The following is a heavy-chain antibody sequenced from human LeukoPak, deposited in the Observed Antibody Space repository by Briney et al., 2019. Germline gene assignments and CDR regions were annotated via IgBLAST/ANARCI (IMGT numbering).Heavy chain of an antibody. V-gene: IGHV3-21*01. CDR2: ISSSSSYI. Sequence: TGGSLRLSCAASGFTFSSYEMNWVRQAPGKGLEWVSSISSSSSYIYYADSVKGRFTISRDNAKNSLYLQMNSLRAEDTAVYYCARDVSRDISCYTGWGQGILVTVSS. CDR3: ARDVSRDISCYTG. CDR1: GFTFSSYE. D-gene: IGHD2-2*02. J-gene: IGHJ4*02.